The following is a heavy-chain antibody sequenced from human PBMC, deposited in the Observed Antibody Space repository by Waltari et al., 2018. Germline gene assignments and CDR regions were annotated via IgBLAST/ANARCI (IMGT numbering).Heavy chain of an antibody. CDR2: IYPSGST. V-gene: IGHV4-4*07. CDR1: GGSISSYY. J-gene: IGHJ3*02. Sequence: QVQLQESGPGLVTPSETLSLTCTVSGGSISSYYWSWLRPPAGKGLEWIGRIYPSGSTNYDPSLESRVTMSVDTSKNQFSLKLSSVPAADTAVYYCARSASLGAFDIWGQGTMVTVSS. D-gene: IGHD3-3*02. CDR3: ARSASLGAFDI.